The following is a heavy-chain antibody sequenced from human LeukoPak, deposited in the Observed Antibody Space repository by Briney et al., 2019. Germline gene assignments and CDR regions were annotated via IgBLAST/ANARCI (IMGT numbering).Heavy chain of an antibody. Sequence: SETLSLTCTVSGVSISSSNSYWGWIRQPPGKGLEWIGSIYYSGNTYYNPSLKSRVTISVDTSKNQFSLKLSSVTAADTAVYYCARHPYDSSGYYEPTTYYFDYWGQGTLVTVSS. J-gene: IGHJ4*02. CDR3: ARHPYDSSGYYEPTTYYFDY. CDR1: GVSISSSNSY. CDR2: IYYSGNT. V-gene: IGHV4-39*01. D-gene: IGHD3-22*01.